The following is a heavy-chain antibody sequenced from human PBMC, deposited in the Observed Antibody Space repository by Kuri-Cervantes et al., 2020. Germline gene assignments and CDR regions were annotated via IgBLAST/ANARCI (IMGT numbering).Heavy chain of an antibody. CDR1: GFTFSSYA. J-gene: IGHJ4*02. CDR2: ISYTGSTK. CDR3: ARDPYGSGDGYFDY. D-gene: IGHD3-10*01. V-gene: IGHV3-30-3*01. Sequence: GGSLRLSCAASGFTFSSYAMHWVRQAPGKGLEWVAVISYTGSTKYYADSVKGRFTISRDNSKNTLYLQMNSLISDDTALYYCARDPYGSGDGYFDYWGQGTLVTVSS.